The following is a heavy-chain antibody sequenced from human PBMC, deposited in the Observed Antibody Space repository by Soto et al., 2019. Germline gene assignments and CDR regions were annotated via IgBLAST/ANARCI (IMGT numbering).Heavy chain of an antibody. V-gene: IGHV4-59*11. Sequence: QVQLQQSGPGLVKPSETLSLTCTVTGGSLSSHYWNWIRQSPGKGLEWIGDVYYSGSPNYNPSLKSRVTISVDTSKNQASLKWRAVTAADTAMYFCATAKRALWEAIRNSAFDIWGQGTMVTVSS. CDR1: GGSLSSHY. CDR2: VYYSGSP. J-gene: IGHJ3*02. D-gene: IGHD1-7*01. CDR3: ATAKRALWEAIRNSAFDI.